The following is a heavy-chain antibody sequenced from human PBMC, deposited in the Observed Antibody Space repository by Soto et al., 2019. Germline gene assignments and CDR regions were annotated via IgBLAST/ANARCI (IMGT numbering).Heavy chain of an antibody. V-gene: IGHV4-34*01. CDR3: ARDGVTLGPRFDY. CDR1: GGCFSGYY. Sequence: QVQLQQWGAGLLKPSETLSLTCAVYGGCFSGYYWSWIRQPPGKGLEWIGEINHSGSTNYNPSLKSRVTISVDTSKNQFSLKLSSVTAADTAVYYCARDGVTLGPRFDYWGQGTLVTVSS. J-gene: IGHJ4*02. D-gene: IGHD3-16*01. CDR2: INHSGST.